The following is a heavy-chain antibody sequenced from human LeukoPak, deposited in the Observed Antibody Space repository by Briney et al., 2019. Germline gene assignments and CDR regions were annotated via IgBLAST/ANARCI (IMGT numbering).Heavy chain of an antibody. Sequence: GGSLRLSCVASGFPFSSYWMTWVRQAPGKGLEWVANIKQDGSKKSYVDSVKGRFTISRDNAKNSLYLQMNSPRAEDTAIYYCTRVGYIDEGIDYWGQGTLVTVSS. V-gene: IGHV3-7*04. CDR2: IKQDGSKK. J-gene: IGHJ4*02. CDR1: GFPFSSYW. D-gene: IGHD5-24*01. CDR3: TRVGYIDEGIDY.